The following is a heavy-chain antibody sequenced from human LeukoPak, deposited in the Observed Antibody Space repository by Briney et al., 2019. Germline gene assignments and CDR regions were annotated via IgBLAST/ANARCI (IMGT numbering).Heavy chain of an antibody. Sequence: PGGSLRLSCAASGFTFSGYGMSWVRQAPGKGLEWVSAISGSGGSTYYADSVKGRFTISRDNSKNTLHLQMNSLRAEDTAVYYCAKEAGEQQLPEGWFDPWGQGTLVTVSS. CDR3: AKEAGEQQLPEGWFDP. D-gene: IGHD6-13*01. CDR2: ISGSGGST. V-gene: IGHV3-23*01. J-gene: IGHJ5*02. CDR1: GFTFSGYG.